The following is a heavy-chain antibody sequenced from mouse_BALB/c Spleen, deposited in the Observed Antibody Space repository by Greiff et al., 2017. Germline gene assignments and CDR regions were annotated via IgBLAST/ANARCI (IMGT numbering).Heavy chain of an antibody. CDR2: IYPGDGDT. V-gene: IGHV1-80*01. CDR3: ARERITSRYFDV. Sequence: QVQLQQSGAELVRPGSSVKISCKASGYAFSSYWMNWVKQRPGQGLEWIGQIYPGDGDTNYNGKFKGKATLTADKSSSTAYMQLSSLTSEDSAVYFCARERITSRYFDVWGAGTTVTVSS. D-gene: IGHD2-4*01. CDR1: GYAFSSYW. J-gene: IGHJ1*01.